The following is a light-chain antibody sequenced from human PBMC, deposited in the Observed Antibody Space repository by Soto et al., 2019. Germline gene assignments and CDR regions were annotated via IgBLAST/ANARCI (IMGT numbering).Light chain of an antibody. CDR1: SSNIGAGYV. J-gene: IGLJ2*01. V-gene: IGLV1-40*01. CDR3: QSYDSSPSGSV. CDR2: GNS. Sequence: QSVLTQPPSVSGAPGQRVTISCTGSSSNIGAGYVVHWYQQLPGTAPKLLIYGNSNRPSGVPDRFSGSKSGTSASLAITGLQAEDEADYYCQSYDSSPSGSVFGGGTKLTVL.